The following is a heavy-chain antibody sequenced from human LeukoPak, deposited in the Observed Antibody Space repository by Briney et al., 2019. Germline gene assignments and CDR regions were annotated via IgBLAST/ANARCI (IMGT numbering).Heavy chain of an antibody. CDR2: INYSGGT. J-gene: IGHJ4*02. Sequence: SETLSLTCPVYGGSFSGYYWTWIRQTPGKGLEWIGEINYSGGTNYSPSLKSRVTLSVDTSKNEFSLTLKSVTAADTAVYYCARGVVLMVYASFDFWGQGTPATVSS. CDR1: GGSFSGYY. D-gene: IGHD2-8*01. V-gene: IGHV4-34*01. CDR3: ARGVVLMVYASFDF.